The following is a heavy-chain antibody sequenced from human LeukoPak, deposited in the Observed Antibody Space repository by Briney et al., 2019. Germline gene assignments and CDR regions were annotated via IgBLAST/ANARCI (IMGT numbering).Heavy chain of an antibody. J-gene: IGHJ4*02. D-gene: IGHD1-26*01. CDR2: ISAYNGNT. CDR3: AKLVIDSGKPEDF. CDR1: GYTFTNYG. Sequence: ASVKVSCKASGYTFTNYGISWVRQAPGQGLEWMGRISAYNGNTNYAQKFQGRITMTTETSTSTAYMELRSLRSDDTAVYYCAKLVIDSGKPEDFWGQGTLVTVSS. V-gene: IGHV1-18*01.